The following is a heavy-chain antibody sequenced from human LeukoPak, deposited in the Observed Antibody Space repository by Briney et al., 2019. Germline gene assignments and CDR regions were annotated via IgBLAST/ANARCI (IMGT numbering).Heavy chain of an antibody. CDR2: ISGNGGST. CDR3: VKALQYQEGPL. D-gene: IGHD2-2*01. CDR1: GFDFSDFA. V-gene: IGHV3-64D*06. Sequence: PGGSLRLSCSASGFDFSDFAMHWVRQAPGKGLEYVSAISGNGGSTYHADSVKGRFTISRDNSKNTLYFQMSSLRPDDTAVYYCVKALQYQEGPLWGQGIQVTVSS. J-gene: IGHJ4*02.